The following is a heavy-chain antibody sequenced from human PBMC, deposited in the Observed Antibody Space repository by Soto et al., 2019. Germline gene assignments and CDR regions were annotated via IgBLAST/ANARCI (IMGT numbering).Heavy chain of an antibody. CDR3: AKEPLLGVPV. CDR2: ISWNSGSI. J-gene: IGHJ4*02. Sequence: GGSLRLSCAASGFTFDDYAMHWVRQAPGKGLEWVSGISWNSGSIGYADSVKGRFTISRDNAKNSLYLQMNSLRAEDTALYYCAKEPLLGVPVWGQGTLVTVSS. D-gene: IGHD2-15*01. CDR1: GFTFDDYA. V-gene: IGHV3-9*01.